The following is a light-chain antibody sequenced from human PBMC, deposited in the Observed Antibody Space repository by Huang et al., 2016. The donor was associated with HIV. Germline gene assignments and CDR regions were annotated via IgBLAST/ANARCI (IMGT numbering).Light chain of an antibody. CDR1: QGISNT. CDR2: DAS. CDR3: QQFNHYPLT. V-gene: IGKV1D-13*01. J-gene: IGKJ4*01. Sequence: HLTQSPSSLSASVGDRVTITCRASQGISNTVAWYQHKPGKAPKLLIYDASSLQTGAPSRFIGSGSGTDFTLTISSLQPEDCATYYCQQFNHYPLTFGGGTKVEIE.